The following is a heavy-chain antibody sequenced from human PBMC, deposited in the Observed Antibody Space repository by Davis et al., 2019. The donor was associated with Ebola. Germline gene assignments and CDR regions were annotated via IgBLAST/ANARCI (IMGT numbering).Heavy chain of an antibody. Sequence: SETLSLTCTVSGGSISSYYWSWIRQPPGKGLEWIGYIYYSGSTNYNPSLKSRVTISVDTSKNQFSLKLSSVTAADTAVYYCARLWHSNYDYWGQGTLVTVSS. CDR3: ARLWHSNYDY. CDR2: IYYSGST. V-gene: IGHV4-59*01. D-gene: IGHD4-11*01. J-gene: IGHJ4*02. CDR1: GGSISSYY.